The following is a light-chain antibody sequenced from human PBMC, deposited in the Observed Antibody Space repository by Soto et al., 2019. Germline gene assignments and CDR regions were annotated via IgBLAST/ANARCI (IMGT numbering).Light chain of an antibody. Sequence: DIQMTQSPSALSGSVVDGVAITCGASQTISSWLAWYQQKPGKAPKLLIYKASTLKSGVPSRFSGSGSGTEFTLTISSLQPDDFATYYCLQDYTYPWTFGQGTRLEIK. CDR2: KAS. V-gene: IGKV1-5*03. J-gene: IGKJ5*01. CDR1: QTISSW. CDR3: LQDYTYPWT.